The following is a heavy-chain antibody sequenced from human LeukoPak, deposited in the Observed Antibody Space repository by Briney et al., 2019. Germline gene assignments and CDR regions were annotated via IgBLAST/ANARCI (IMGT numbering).Heavy chain of an antibody. CDR3: ARARRSWGTFDI. D-gene: IGHD7-27*01. CDR1: GYPISSGYY. J-gene: IGHJ3*02. V-gene: IGHV4-38-2*02. Sequence: SETLSLTCTVSGYPISSGYYWGWIRQPPGKGLEWIGTIYHSGSTYYNPSLKSRITISVDTSKNQFSLKLSSVTAADTAVYYCARARRSWGTFDIWGQGSMVTVSS. CDR2: IYHSGST.